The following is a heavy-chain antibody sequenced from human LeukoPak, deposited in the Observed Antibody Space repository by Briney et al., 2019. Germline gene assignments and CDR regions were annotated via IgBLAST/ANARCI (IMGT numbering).Heavy chain of an antibody. CDR1: GFTFSGYG. Sequence: GESLRLSCAPSGFTFSGYGMHWVRQAPGKGLEWVAFIRYDGTNKYYADSVKGRFTISRDNSKNTLYLQMNSLRGEDTAVYYCAKGSNWNYDPRVYIDYWGQGTLVTVSS. CDR2: IRYDGTNK. CDR3: AKGSNWNYDPRVYIDY. J-gene: IGHJ4*02. D-gene: IGHD1-7*01. V-gene: IGHV3-30*02.